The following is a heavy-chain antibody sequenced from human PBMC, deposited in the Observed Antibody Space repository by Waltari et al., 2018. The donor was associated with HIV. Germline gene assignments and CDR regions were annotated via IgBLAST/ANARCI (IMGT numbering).Heavy chain of an antibody. CDR2: ISSDGSTT. Sequence: EVQLVESGGGLVQPGGSLRLSCAATGFTFRSYWMHWVRQAPGKGLVWVSCISSDGSTTNYADSVKDRLTISRDNAKNTLYLQMNSLRADDTAVYYCARENTMTYYDALDIWGQGTMVTVSS. J-gene: IGHJ3*02. D-gene: IGHD4-17*01. CDR1: GFTFRSYW. V-gene: IGHV3-74*01. CDR3: ARENTMTYYDALDI.